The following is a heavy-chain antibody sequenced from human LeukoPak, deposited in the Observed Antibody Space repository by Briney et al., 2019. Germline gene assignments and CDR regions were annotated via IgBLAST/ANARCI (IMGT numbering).Heavy chain of an antibody. J-gene: IGHJ2*01. CDR1: GFTFSSYA. V-gene: IGHV3-23*01. D-gene: IGHD2-15*01. CDR2: ISGSGANT. Sequence: GGSLRLSCAASGFTFSSYAMSWVRQAPGKGLEWVSVISGSGANTYYADSVKGRFTISRDNSKNTLYLQMNSLRAEDTAVYYGAKDILGGLYWYFDLWGRGTLVTVPS. CDR3: AKDILGGLYWYFDL.